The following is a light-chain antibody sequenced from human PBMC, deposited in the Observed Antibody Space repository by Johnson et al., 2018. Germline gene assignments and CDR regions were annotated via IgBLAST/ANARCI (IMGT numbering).Light chain of an antibody. J-gene: IGLJ1*01. CDR2: ENN. Sequence: QSVLTQPPSVSAAPGQKVTISCSGSSSNIGNNYVSWYQQLPGTAPKLLIYENNKRPSGIPERFSGSKSGTSATLGLTGLQTGDEADYYCGTWDSNLSAGNVFGTVTNVTVL. CDR3: GTWDSNLSAGNV. CDR1: SSNIGNNY. V-gene: IGLV1-51*02.